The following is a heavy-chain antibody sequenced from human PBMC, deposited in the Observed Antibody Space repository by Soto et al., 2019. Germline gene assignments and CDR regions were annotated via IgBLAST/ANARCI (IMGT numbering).Heavy chain of an antibody. D-gene: IGHD4-17*01. CDR2: IYWDDDK. J-gene: IGHJ3*02. V-gene: IGHV2-5*02. Sequence: QITLKESGPTLVKPTQTLTLTCTFSGFSLSTSGVGVGWIRQPPGKALEWLALIYWDDDKRYSPSLKSRLTITKNTSKNQVVLTITNMDPVDTATYYCAHSVTTFLYHAFDIWGQGTMVTVSS. CDR3: AHSVTTFLYHAFDI. CDR1: GFSLSTSGVG.